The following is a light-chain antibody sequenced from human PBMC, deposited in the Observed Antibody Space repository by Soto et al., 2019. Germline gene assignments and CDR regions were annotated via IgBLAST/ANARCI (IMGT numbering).Light chain of an antibody. CDR1: QTVGSNY. CDR2: DAS. CDR3: HQYASSPLT. Sequence: EFVLTHSPGTLSLSPGERATLSCRASQTVGSNYLAWYQQKPGQAPRLLIYDASSRATGIPDRFSGSGSGTDFTLTFSRLEPEDFAVYYCHQYASSPLTFGQGTKV. V-gene: IGKV3-20*01. J-gene: IGKJ1*01.